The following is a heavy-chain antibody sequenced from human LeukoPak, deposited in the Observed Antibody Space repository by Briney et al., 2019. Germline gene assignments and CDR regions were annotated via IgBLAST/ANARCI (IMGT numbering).Heavy chain of an antibody. J-gene: IGHJ5*02. CDR3: SNLKMATMGAITTTGWFDP. CDR1: GFTFSSYA. D-gene: IGHD5-24*01. CDR2: ISYDGSNK. V-gene: IGHV3-30*04. Sequence: GRSLRLSCAASGFTFSSYAMHWVRQAPGKGLEWVAVISYDGSNKYYADSVKGRFTISRDNSKNTLYLQMNSLRAEDTAVYYCSNLKMATMGAITTTGWFDPWGQGTLVTVSS.